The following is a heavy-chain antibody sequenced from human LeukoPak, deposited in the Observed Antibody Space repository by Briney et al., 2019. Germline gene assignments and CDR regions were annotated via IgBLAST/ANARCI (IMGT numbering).Heavy chain of an antibody. Sequence: ASVKVSCEASGYTFTGYYMHWVRQAPGQGLEWMGWINPNSGGTNYAQKFQGRVTMTRDTSISTAYMELSRLRSDDTAVYYCAREHTVVVPAAMLYWGQGTLVTVSS. CDR2: INPNSGGT. V-gene: IGHV1-2*02. D-gene: IGHD2-2*01. J-gene: IGHJ4*02. CDR1: GYTFTGYY. CDR3: AREHTVVVPAAMLY.